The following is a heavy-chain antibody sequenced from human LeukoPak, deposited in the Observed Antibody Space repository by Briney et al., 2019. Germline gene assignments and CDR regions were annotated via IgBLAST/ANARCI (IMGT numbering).Heavy chain of an antibody. Sequence: SETLSLTCTVSGGSISSGGYYWSWIRQHPGTGLEWIGYIYHSGSTYYNPSLKSRVTISVDTSKNQFSLKLSSVTAADTAVYYCARAQDTAMVNFDYWGQGTLVTVSS. CDR3: ARAQDTAMVNFDY. J-gene: IGHJ4*02. CDR1: GGSISSGGYY. D-gene: IGHD5-18*01. CDR2: IYHSGST. V-gene: IGHV4-31*03.